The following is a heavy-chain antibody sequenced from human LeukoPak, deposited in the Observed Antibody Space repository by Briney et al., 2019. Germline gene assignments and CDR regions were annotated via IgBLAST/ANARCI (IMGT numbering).Heavy chain of an antibody. V-gene: IGHV3-48*03. J-gene: IGHJ4*02. Sequence: PGGSLRLSCAASGFTFSSYEMNWVRQAPGKGLEWVSYIGASGGAIYYADSVKGRFTISRDNAKNSLYLQMDSQRAEDTAVYYCARIGYNWNLFDCWGQGTLLTVSS. CDR3: ARIGYNWNLFDC. CDR2: IGASGGAI. D-gene: IGHD1-20*01. CDR1: GFTFSSYE.